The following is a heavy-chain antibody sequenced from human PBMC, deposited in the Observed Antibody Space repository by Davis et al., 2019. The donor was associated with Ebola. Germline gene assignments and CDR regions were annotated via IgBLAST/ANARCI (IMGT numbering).Heavy chain of an antibody. V-gene: IGHV4-34*01. CDR1: GGSFSGYY. Sequence: SETLSLTCDVYGGSFSGYYWSWIRQPPGKGLEWIGEIYHGGITKYNPSLKSRVTMSVDMSKNQFSLRLTSVTAADTAMYYCARDYYDSNGYLYYFDSWGQGTLVTVSS. D-gene: IGHD3-22*01. CDR2: IYHGGIT. CDR3: ARDYYDSNGYLYYFDS. J-gene: IGHJ4*02.